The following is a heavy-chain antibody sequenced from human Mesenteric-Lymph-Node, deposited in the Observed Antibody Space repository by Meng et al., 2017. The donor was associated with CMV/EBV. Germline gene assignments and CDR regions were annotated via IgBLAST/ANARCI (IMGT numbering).Heavy chain of an antibody. J-gene: IGHJ4*02. CDR3: ARGGGVEFSGYDLFYCDY. CDR1: AYTFTDYF. V-gene: IGHV1-46*01. D-gene: IGHD5-12*01. Sequence: ASVKVSCKASAYTFTDYFIHWVRQAPGQGLEWMGIINPSIGRTRYADKFQGRLTMTRDTSTRTVFMELSSLTAEDTAMYYCARGGGVEFSGYDLFYCDYWGQGTLVTVSS. CDR2: INPSIGRT.